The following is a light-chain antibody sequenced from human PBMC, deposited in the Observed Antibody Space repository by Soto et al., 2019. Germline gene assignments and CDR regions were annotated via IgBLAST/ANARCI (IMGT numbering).Light chain of an antibody. CDR1: SSDVGGYNY. CDR3: CSYAGSYTLL. Sequence: QSALTQPRSVSGSPGQSVTISCTGTSSDVGGYNYVSWYQQHPGKTPKLMIYGVTERTSGVPDRFSGSKSGNSASLTISGLQAEDEADYYCCSYAGSYTLLFGGGTKLTVL. V-gene: IGLV2-11*01. J-gene: IGLJ2*01. CDR2: GVT.